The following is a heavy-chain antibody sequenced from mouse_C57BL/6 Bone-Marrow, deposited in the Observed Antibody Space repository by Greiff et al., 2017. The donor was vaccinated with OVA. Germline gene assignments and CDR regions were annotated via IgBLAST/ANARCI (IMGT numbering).Heavy chain of an antibody. CDR2: ISYDGSN. J-gene: IGHJ3*01. Sequence: DVKLQESGPGLVKPSQSLSLTCSVTGYSITSGYYWNWIRQFPGNKLEWMGYISYDGSNNYNPSLKNRISITRDTSKNQFFLKLNSVTTEDTATYYCARDLYSCPYWGQGTLVTVSA. V-gene: IGHV3-6*01. CDR3: ARDLYSCPY. CDR1: GYSITSGYY. D-gene: IGHD2-1*01.